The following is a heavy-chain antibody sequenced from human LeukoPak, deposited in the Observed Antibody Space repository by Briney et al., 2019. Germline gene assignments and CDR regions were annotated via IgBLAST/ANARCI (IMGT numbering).Heavy chain of an antibody. V-gene: IGHV3-20*04. J-gene: IGHJ4*02. CDR2: ISWNSGTI. CDR1: GFPFDDYG. Sequence: GGSLRLSCVASGFPFDDYGMFWVRQSPGKGLEWVSSISWNSGTIYYADSVKGRFTISRDNAKNSLYLQMNSLRAEDTAVYYCARENSINGKWGQGTLVTVSS. CDR3: ARENSINGK. D-gene: IGHD4-11*01.